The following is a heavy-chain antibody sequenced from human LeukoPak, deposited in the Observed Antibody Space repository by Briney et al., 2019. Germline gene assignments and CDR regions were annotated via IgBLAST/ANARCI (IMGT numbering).Heavy chain of an antibody. J-gene: IGHJ5*02. CDR3: ARVTNPRYNNFAP. Sequence: SETLSLTCTVSGGSISSYYWSWIRQPAGKGLEWIGRIYASGSINYNPSLKSRVTMSVDTSKNQFSLKLTSVTAADTAVYYCARVTNPRYNNFAPWGKETLVTVSS. V-gene: IGHV4-4*07. CDR2: IYASGSI. D-gene: IGHD1-1*01. CDR1: GGSISSYY.